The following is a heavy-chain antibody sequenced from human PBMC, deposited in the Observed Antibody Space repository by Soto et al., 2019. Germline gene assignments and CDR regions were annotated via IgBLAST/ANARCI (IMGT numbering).Heavy chain of an antibody. CDR1: GFTFSSYG. J-gene: IGHJ6*02. CDR3: ARDRLTGTKPNYYGMDV. V-gene: IGHV3-33*01. D-gene: IGHD1-7*01. Sequence: PGGSLRLSCAASGFTFSSYGMHWVRQAPGKGLEWVAVIWYDGSNKYYADSVKGRFTISRDNSKNTLYLQMNSLRAEDTAVYYCARDRLTGTKPNYYGMDVWGQGTTVTVSS. CDR2: IWYDGSNK.